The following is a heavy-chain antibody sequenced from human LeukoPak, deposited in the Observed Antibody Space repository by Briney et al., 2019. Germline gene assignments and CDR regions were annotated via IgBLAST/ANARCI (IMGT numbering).Heavy chain of an antibody. CDR2: INHSGST. V-gene: IGHV4-34*01. CDR1: GGSFSGYY. Sequence: PSETLSLTCAVYGGSFSGYYWSWIRQPPGKGLEWIGEINHSGSTNYNPSLKSRVTISVDTSKNQFSLKLSSVTAADTAVYYCARGQACIAARRINWFDPWGQGTLVTVSS. CDR3: ARGQACIAARRINWFDP. D-gene: IGHD6-6*01. J-gene: IGHJ5*02.